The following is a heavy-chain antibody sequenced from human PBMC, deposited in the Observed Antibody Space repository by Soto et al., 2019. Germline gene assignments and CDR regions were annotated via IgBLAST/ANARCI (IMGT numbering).Heavy chain of an antibody. CDR1: GFTFTSSA. V-gene: IGHV1-58*01. CDR3: AASPTVTIYYYYGMDV. CDR2: IVVGSGNT. D-gene: IGHD4-17*01. J-gene: IGHJ6*02. Sequence: SVKVSCKASGFTFTSSAVQWVRQARGQRLEWIGWIVVGSGNTNYAQKFQERVTITRDMSTSTAYMELSSLRSEDTAVYYCAASPTVTIYYYYGMDVWGQGTTVTVSS.